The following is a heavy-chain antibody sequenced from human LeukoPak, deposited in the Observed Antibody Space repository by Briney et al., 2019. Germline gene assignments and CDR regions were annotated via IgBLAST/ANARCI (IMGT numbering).Heavy chain of an antibody. CDR1: GFTFSKYA. CDR2: ISGSDDNT. D-gene: IGHD4-17*01. J-gene: IGHJ4*02. V-gene: IGHV3-23*01. CDR3: AKDSSVPYGITD. Sequence: PGGSLRLSCAASGFTFSKYAMRWVRQAPGKGLEWVSAISGSDDNTFYADSVKGRFTISRDNSKNTLSLRMNSLRAEDTALYYCAKDSSVPYGITDWGQGTLVTVSS.